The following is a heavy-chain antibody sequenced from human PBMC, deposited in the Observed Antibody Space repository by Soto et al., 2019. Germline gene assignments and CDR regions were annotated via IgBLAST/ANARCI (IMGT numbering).Heavy chain of an antibody. Sequence: PSETLSLTCAVSSGSISSSNWWSWVRQPPGKGLEWIGEIYHSGSTNYNPSLKSRVTISVDKSRDQFSLKLSSVTAADTAVYYCARDRAVAGFDYWGQGTLVTVSS. CDR1: SGSISSSNW. J-gene: IGHJ4*02. CDR2: IYHSGST. V-gene: IGHV4-4*02. CDR3: ARDRAVAGFDY. D-gene: IGHD6-19*01.